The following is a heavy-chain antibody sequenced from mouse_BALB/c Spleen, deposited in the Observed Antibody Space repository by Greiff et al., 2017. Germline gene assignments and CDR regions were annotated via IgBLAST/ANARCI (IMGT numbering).Heavy chain of an antibody. D-gene: IGHD2-1*01. Sequence: QVQLKQSGPELVKPGASVKISCKASGYSFTSYYIHWVKQRPGQGLEWIGWIFPGSGNTKYNEKFKGKATLTADTSSSTAYMQLSSLTSEDSAVYFCARQGNYDYFDYWGQGTTLTVSS. CDR3: ARQGNYDYFDY. CDR1: GYSFTSYY. V-gene: IGHV1-66*01. CDR2: IFPGSGNT. J-gene: IGHJ2*01.